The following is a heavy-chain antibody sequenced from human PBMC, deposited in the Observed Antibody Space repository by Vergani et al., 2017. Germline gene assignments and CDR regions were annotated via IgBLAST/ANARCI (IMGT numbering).Heavy chain of an antibody. CDR1: GFTFSSYG. CDR3: ARAFTGPDAFDI. D-gene: IGHD1-14*01. CDR2: IWYDGSNK. V-gene: IGHV3-33*01. Sequence: QVQLVESGGGVVQPGRSLRLSCAASGFTFSSYGMHWVRQAPGKGLEWVAVIWYDGSNKYYADSVKGRFTISRDNSKNTLYLQMISLRAEDTAVYYCARAFTGPDAFDIWGQGTMVTVSS. J-gene: IGHJ3*02.